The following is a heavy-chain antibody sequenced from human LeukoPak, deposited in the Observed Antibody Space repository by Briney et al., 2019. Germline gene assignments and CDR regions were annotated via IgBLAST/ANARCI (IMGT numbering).Heavy chain of an antibody. CDR2: ISSSGSTM. CDR1: GFTFSSYE. V-gene: IGHV3-48*03. D-gene: IGHD6-13*01. Sequence: GGSLRLSCAASGFTFSSYEMNWVRQAPGKGLEWITYISSSGSTMYYADSVKGRFTISRDNAKNSLYLQMNSLRAEDTAIYYCASSSWYALDYWGQGTLVTVSS. CDR3: ASSSWYALDY. J-gene: IGHJ4*02.